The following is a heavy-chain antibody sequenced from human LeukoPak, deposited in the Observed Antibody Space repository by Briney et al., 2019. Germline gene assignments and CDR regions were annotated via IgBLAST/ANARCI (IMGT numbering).Heavy chain of an antibody. Sequence: GASVKVSCEASGYTFTDYYIHWVRQAPGQGLEWMGWVIPNSGGTNYAQKFQGRVTMTRDTSINTAYMELSRLRSEDTAVYYCARGHCSSTSCYYYYYYMDVWGKGTTVTVSS. D-gene: IGHD2-2*01. CDR2: VIPNSGGT. CDR3: ARGHCSSTSCYYYYYYMDV. J-gene: IGHJ6*03. V-gene: IGHV1-2*02. CDR1: GYTFTDYY.